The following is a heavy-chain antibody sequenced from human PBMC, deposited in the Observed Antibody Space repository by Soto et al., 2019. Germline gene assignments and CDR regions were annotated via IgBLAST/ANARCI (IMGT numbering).Heavy chain of an antibody. CDR3: ARDRGRPDLRDTHYYDSSDLDYGMDV. Sequence: EVRLVESGGGLVQPGGSLTLSCAASGFTFSSYWMTWVRQAPGKGLEWVANINQDGSEKYYMDSMKGRFTISRDNAKKSLLLQLNSLRAEETAVYYCARDRGRPDLRDTHYYDSSDLDYGMDVWGQGTTVTVSS. V-gene: IGHV3-7*01. CDR1: GFTFSSYW. J-gene: IGHJ6*02. CDR2: INQDGSEK. D-gene: IGHD3-22*01.